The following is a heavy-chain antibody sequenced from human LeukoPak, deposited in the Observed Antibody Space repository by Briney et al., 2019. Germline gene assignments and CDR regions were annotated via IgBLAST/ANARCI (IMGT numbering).Heavy chain of an antibody. J-gene: IGHJ4*02. Sequence: GRSLRLYCAASGFNFNDYGMHWVRQAPGKGLEWVAIIRHDGNNKYYADSVRGRFTISTDNSKNTLYLEMNSLRAEDTAVYYCARDGAYSYTYWGQGTLVTVSS. CDR2: IRHDGNNK. CDR1: GFNFNDYG. D-gene: IGHD5-18*01. CDR3: ARDGAYSYTY. V-gene: IGHV3-33*01.